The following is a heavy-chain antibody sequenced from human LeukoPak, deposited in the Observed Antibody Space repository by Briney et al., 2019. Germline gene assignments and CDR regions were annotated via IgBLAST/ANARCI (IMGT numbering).Heavy chain of an antibody. CDR2: ISSDGHNQ. CDR1: GFTFSGYG. Sequence: SGGSLRLSCAASGFTFSGYGMYWVRQAPGKGLEWVATISSDGHNQYYADSVKGRFTISRDNSKNTLFLQMNSLRDEDTAVYYCAKRSGGYSFEYWGQGTLVTVSS. J-gene: IGHJ4*02. CDR3: AKRSGGYSFEY. D-gene: IGHD3-10*01. V-gene: IGHV3-30*18.